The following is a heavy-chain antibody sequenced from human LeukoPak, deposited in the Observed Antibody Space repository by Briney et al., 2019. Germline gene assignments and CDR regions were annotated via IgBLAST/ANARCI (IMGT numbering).Heavy chain of an antibody. CDR3: ARDGSAGSGYFDY. J-gene: IGHJ4*02. Sequence: GGSLRLSCAASGFTFSDYSMNWVRQAPGRGLEWVSSISRSSTYIYYADSLKGRFTISRDDAKNSLYLQMNSLRAEDTAVYYCARDGSAGSGYFDYWGQGTLVTVSS. D-gene: IGHD3-22*01. CDR1: GFTFSDYS. CDR2: ISRSSTYI. V-gene: IGHV3-21*01.